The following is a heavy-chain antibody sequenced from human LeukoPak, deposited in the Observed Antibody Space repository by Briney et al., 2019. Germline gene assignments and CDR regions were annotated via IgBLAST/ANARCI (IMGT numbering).Heavy chain of an antibody. CDR2: IYYSGST. CDR3: ARDLNWNDRKGWFDP. Sequence: SETLSLTCTVSGGSISSYYWSWIRQPPGKGLEWIGYIYYSGSTNYNPSLKSRVTISVDTSKNQSSLKLSSVTAADTAVYYCARDLNWNDRKGWFDPWGQGTLVTVSS. V-gene: IGHV4-59*01. CDR1: GGSISSYY. D-gene: IGHD1-1*01. J-gene: IGHJ5*02.